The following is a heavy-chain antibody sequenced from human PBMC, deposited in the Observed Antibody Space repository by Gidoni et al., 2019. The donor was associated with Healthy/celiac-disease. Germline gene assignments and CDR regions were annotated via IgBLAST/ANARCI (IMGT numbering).Heavy chain of an antibody. V-gene: IGHV1-46*03. CDR2: INPSGGST. J-gene: IGHJ4*02. D-gene: IGHD2-15*01. Sequence: RQGLEWMGIINPSGGSTSYAQKFQGRVTMTRDTSTSTVYMELSSLRSEDTAVYYCARDHGCSGGSCYPKYYFDYWDQGTLVTVSS. CDR3: ARDHGCSGGSCYPKYYFDY.